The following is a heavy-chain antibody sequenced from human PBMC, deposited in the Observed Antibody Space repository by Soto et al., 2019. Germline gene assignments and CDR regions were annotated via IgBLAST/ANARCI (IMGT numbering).Heavy chain of an antibody. Sequence: QVQVVQSGVEVRRPGSSVKVSCKASGDTFKNCVISWVRQAPGQGIEWMGGIIPLFGTTDFAQRFQGRLTITTDESTTKAYMELSRLRSEDTATYYCAAELGFGKLSVVWGQGTTVIVSS. CDR1: GDTFKNCV. CDR2: IIPLFGTT. J-gene: IGHJ6*02. D-gene: IGHD3-10*01. V-gene: IGHV1-69*01. CDR3: AAELGFGKLSVV.